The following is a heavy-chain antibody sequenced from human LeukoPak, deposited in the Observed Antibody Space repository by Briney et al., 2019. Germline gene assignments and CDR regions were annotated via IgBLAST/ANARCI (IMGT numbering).Heavy chain of an antibody. CDR3: AREDDTGRYMGDDAFDI. D-gene: IGHD1-26*01. Sequence: ASVKVSCKASGYTFTSYYMHWVRQAPGQGLEWMGLINPTGDSTGYAQKFRGRLTITADIPTSTVYMELSSLRSEDTAVYYCAREDDTGRYMGDDAFDIWGQGTMVTVSS. CDR2: INPTGDST. V-gene: IGHV1-46*01. J-gene: IGHJ3*02. CDR1: GYTFTSYY.